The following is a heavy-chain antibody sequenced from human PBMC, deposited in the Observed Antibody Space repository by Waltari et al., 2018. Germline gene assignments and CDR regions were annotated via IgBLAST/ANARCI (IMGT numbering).Heavy chain of an antibody. V-gene: IGHV3-23*01. D-gene: IGHD3-16*01. CDR3: AKDEGNRRAPTFGMDV. Sequence: QLLESGGGLAQPGGSVRLSCAASGFTLTSYTLHWVRQAPGRGLEWVSLTSGSGLIDYADSVKGRFTISRDNSKNTVFLQMDSLRAEDTAVYYCAKDEGNRRAPTFGMDVWGRGTTVIVS. CDR2: TSGSGLI. J-gene: IGHJ6*02. CDR1: GFTLTSYT.